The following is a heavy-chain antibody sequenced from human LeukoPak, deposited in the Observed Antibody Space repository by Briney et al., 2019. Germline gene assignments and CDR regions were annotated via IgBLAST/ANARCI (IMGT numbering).Heavy chain of an antibody. D-gene: IGHD2-2*01. CDR3: ASLRSVVPAAPSPPRAFYYGRDV. CDR1: GGSFSGYY. CDR2: INHSGST. J-gene: IGHJ6*02. V-gene: IGHV4-34*01. Sequence: PSETLSLTCAVYGGSFSGYYWRWIHQPPGKGLEGIGEINHSGSTNYNPSLKSRVPISVDASKNQFSLKLSSVTAADTALYYRASLRSVVPAAPSPPRAFYYGRDVWGQRTTVTVFS.